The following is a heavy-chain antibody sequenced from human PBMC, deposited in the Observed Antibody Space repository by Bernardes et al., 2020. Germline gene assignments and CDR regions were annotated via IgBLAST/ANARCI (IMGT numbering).Heavy chain of an antibody. CDR3: ARSGIAVAGTFDY. J-gene: IGHJ4*02. CDR2: IYHSGST. CDR1: GGSISSSNW. V-gene: IGHV4-4*02. Sequence: SETLSLTRAVSGGSISSSNWWSWVRQPPGKGLEWIGEIYHSGSTNYNPSLKSRVTISVDKSKNQFSLKLSSVTAADTAVYYCARSGIAVAGTFDYWGQGTLVTVSS. D-gene: IGHD6-19*01.